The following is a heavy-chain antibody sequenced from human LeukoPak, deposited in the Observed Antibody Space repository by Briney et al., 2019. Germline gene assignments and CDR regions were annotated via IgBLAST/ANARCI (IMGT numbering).Heavy chain of an antibody. Sequence: GGSLRLSCAASGFTFDDYAMHWVRQAPGKGLEWVSGISWNSGSIGYADSVKGRFTISRDNAKNSLYLQMNSLRAEDTALYYCAKDPSFYYGSGNYYFDYWGQGTLVTVSS. J-gene: IGHJ4*02. CDR2: ISWNSGSI. V-gene: IGHV3-9*01. CDR1: GFTFDDYA. D-gene: IGHD3-10*01. CDR3: AKDPSFYYGSGNYYFDY.